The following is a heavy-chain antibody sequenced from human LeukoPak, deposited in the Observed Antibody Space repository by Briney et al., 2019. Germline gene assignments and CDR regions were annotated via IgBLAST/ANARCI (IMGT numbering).Heavy chain of an antibody. CDR2: VFHSGTT. J-gene: IGHJ4*02. CDR3: ARAVGDYLRYGGYFFDS. V-gene: IGHV4-4*02. Sequence: SGTLSLTCAVSGGSMESLNWWSWVRPHPGKGPEWIGEVFHSGTTNDNPSLKSRVTMSAGRSKNQFSLKLSSVTAADTAIYYCARAVGDYLRYGGYFFDSWGQGILVVASS. D-gene: IGHD4-17*01. CDR1: GGSMESLNW.